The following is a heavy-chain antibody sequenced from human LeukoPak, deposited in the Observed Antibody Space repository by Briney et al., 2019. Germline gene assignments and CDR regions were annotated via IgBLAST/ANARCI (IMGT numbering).Heavy chain of an antibody. Sequence: ASVKVSCKASGYTFTGYYMHWVRQAPGQGLEWMGWINPNSGGTNYAQKFQGRATMTRDTSISTAYMELSRLRSDDTAVYYCARSLGYSSSSLLLHYFDYWGQGTLVTVSS. CDR1: GYTFTGYY. D-gene: IGHD6-6*01. J-gene: IGHJ4*02. CDR3: ARSLGYSSSSLLLHYFDY. CDR2: INPNSGGT. V-gene: IGHV1-2*02.